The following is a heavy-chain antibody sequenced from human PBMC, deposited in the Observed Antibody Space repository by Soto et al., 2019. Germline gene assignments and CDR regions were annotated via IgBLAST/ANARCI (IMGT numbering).Heavy chain of an antibody. CDR2: ISYDGSNK. D-gene: IGHD3-3*01. Sequence: QVQLVESGGGVVQPGRSLRLSCAASGFTFSSYGMHWVRQAPGKGLDWVAVISYDGSNKYYADSVKGRFTISRDNSKNSLYLQMNSLRAEETAVYYCAREEWPTLDYRGQGTLVTVSS. V-gene: IGHV3-30*03. CDR3: AREEWPTLDY. CDR1: GFTFSSYG. J-gene: IGHJ4*02.